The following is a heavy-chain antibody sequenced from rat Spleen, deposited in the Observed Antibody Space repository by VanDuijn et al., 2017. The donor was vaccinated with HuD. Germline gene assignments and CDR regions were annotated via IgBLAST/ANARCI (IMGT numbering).Heavy chain of an antibody. J-gene: IGHJ2*01. D-gene: IGHD1-10*01. CDR3: ARRRGQVYNNYFDY. V-gene: IGHV3-1*01. Sequence: EVQLQESGPGLVKPSQSLSLTCSVTGYSITNNYWAWIRKFPGNKMEWIGHISYSGSTSYNPSLKSRISITRDTSKNQFFLQLNSVTTEDTATYYCARRRGQVYNNYFDYWGQGVMVTVSS. CDR2: ISYSGST. CDR1: GYSITNNY.